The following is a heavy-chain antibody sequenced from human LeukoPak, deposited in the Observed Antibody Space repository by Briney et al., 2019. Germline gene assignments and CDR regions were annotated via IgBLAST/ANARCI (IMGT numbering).Heavy chain of an antibody. J-gene: IGHJ4*02. D-gene: IGHD1-26*01. CDR1: GYTFTSYY. CDR2: INPSGGST. CDR3: ARDHWELHPLDY. V-gene: IGHV1-46*01. Sequence: ASVKVSCKASGYTFTSYYMHWVRQAPGQGLEWMGIINPSGGSTSHAQKFQGRVTMTRDTSTSTVYMELSSLRSEDTAVYYCARDHWELHPLDYWGQGTLVTVSS.